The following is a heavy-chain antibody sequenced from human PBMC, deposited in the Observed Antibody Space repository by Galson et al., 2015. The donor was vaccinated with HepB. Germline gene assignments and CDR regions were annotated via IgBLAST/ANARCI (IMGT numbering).Heavy chain of an antibody. CDR1: GYVFTGYD. CDR3: ARYVVGSPSEEALDP. Sequence: SVKVSCKASGYVFTGYDINWVRQATGRGLEWLGWINPNSGNTAYAQTFQGRITMTRVSSIGTAYMELTSLTSEDTAIYYCARYVVGSPSEEALDPWGQGTLVTVSS. D-gene: IGHD6-6*01. V-gene: IGHV1-8*01. J-gene: IGHJ5*02. CDR2: INPNSGNT.